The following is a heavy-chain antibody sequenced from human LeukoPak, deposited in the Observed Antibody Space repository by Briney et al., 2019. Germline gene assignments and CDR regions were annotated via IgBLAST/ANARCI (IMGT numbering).Heavy chain of an antibody. CDR3: ARGDLVPDDY. D-gene: IGHD6-6*01. J-gene: IGHJ4*02. V-gene: IGHV3-48*03. Sequence: GGSLRLSCAASGFTFSSYEMNWVRQAPGKGLEWVSCISSSGSTIYYADSVKGRFTISRDNAKNSLYLQMNSLRAEDTAVYYCARGDLVPDDYWGQGTLVTVSS. CDR2: ISSSGSTI. CDR1: GFTFSSYE.